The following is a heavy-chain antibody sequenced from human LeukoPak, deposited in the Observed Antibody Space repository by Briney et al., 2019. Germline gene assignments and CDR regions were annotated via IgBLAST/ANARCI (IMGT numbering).Heavy chain of an antibody. Sequence: PSETLSLTCNVSGGSISGYHWSWIRQPPGKGLEWIGEINHSGSTNYNPSLKSRVTISVDTSKNQFSLKLSSVTAADTAVYYCASSVARRNFDYWGQGTLVTVSS. CDR2: INHSGST. CDR1: GGSISGYH. CDR3: ASSVARRNFDY. D-gene: IGHD6-19*01. J-gene: IGHJ4*02. V-gene: IGHV4-34*01.